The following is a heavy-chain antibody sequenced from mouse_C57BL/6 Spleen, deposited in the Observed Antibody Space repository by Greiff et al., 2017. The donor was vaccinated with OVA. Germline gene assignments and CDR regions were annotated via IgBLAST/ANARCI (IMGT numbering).Heavy chain of an antibody. CDR3: ARPLLLRSAFAY. CDR2: ISSGSSTI. Sequence: EVKLMESGGGLVKPGGSLKLSCAASGFTFSDYGLHWVRQAPEKGLEWVAYISSGSSTIYYADTVKGRFTISRDNAKNTLFLQMTSLRSEDTAMDDCARPLLLRSAFAYWGQGTLVTVSA. D-gene: IGHD1-1*01. CDR1: GFTFSDYG. V-gene: IGHV5-17*01. J-gene: IGHJ3*01.